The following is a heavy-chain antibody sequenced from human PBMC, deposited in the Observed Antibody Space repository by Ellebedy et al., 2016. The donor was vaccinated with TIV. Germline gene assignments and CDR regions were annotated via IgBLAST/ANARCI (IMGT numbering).Heavy chain of an antibody. CDR2: IWYDGSNK. V-gene: IGHV3-33*01. Sequence: GGSLRLXXAASGFTFSSYGMHWVRQAPGKGLEWVAVIWYDGSNKYYADSVKGRFTISRDNSKNTLYLQMNSLRAEDTAVYYCARDERGSRGERGAFDIWGQGTMVTVSS. J-gene: IGHJ3*02. D-gene: IGHD2-15*01. CDR1: GFTFSSYG. CDR3: ARDERGSRGERGAFDI.